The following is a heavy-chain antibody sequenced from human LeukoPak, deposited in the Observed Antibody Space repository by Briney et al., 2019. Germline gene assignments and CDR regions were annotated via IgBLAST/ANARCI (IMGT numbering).Heavy chain of an antibody. D-gene: IGHD5-24*01. CDR1: GGSISSYY. Sequence: KPSETLSLTCTVSGGSISSYYWSWIRQPPGKGLEWIGDIYYSGSTNYNPSLKSRVTISVDTSKNQFSLKLSSVTAADTAVYYCARWTRRDGYRGHDLNFDYWGQGTLVTVSS. V-gene: IGHV4-59*01. CDR3: ARWTRRDGYRGHDLNFDY. CDR2: IYYSGST. J-gene: IGHJ4*02.